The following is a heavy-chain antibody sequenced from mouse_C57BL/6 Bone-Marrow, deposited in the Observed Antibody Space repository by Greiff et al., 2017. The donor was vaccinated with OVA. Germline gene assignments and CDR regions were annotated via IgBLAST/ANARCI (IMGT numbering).Heavy chain of an antibody. J-gene: IGHJ3*01. CDR2: IHPSDGDT. Sequence: QVQLQQPGAELVKPGASVKVSCKASGYTFTSYWMHWVKQRPGQGLEWIGRIHPSDGDTNYNQKFKGKATVTVAKSSSTAYMQLSSLTSEDSAVYYGAIGEATAGCAGWGKGTLVTVAA. CDR1: GYTFTSYW. V-gene: IGHV1-74*01. D-gene: IGHD3-2*02. CDR3: AIGEATAGCAG.